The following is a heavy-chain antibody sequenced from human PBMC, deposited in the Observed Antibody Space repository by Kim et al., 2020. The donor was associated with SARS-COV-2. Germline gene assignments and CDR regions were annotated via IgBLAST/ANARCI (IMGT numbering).Heavy chain of an antibody. V-gene: IGHV4-30-2*04. CDR3: ASLSGQASLDFDY. J-gene: IGHJ4*02. Sequence: YNPSLKIRVTISVDTSKNQFSLKLSSVTAADTAVYYCASLSGQASLDFDYWGQGTLVTVSS. D-gene: IGHD5-12*01.